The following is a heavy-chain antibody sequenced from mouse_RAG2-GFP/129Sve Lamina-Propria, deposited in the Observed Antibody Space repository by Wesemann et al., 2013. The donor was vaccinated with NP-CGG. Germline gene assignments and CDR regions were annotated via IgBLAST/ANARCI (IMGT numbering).Heavy chain of an antibody. Sequence: EVQLQQSGAELVRPGASVKLSCTASGFNIKDDYMHWVKQRPEQGLEWIGRIDPANGNTKYAPKFQDKATITADTSSNTAYLQLSSLTSEDTAVYYCARGLRYAMDYWGQGTSVTVSS. CDR2: IDPANGNT. CDR1: GFNIKDDY. J-gene: IGHJ4*01. CDR3: ARGLRYAMDY. V-gene: IGHV14-3*01. D-gene: IGHD2-4*01.